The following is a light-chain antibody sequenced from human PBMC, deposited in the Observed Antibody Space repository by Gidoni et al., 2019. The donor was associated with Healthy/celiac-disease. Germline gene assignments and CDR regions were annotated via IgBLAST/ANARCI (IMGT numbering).Light chain of an antibody. V-gene: IGKV2-28*01. Sequence: DIVMTQSPLPLPVTPGEPASISCRSSQSLLHSNGYNYLDWYLQKPGQSPQLLIYLGSNRASGVPDRFSGSGSGTDFTLKISRVEAEDVGVYYCMQALQTPTFGQXTKVEIK. CDR3: MQALQTPT. CDR2: LGS. J-gene: IGKJ1*01. CDR1: QSLLHSNGYNY.